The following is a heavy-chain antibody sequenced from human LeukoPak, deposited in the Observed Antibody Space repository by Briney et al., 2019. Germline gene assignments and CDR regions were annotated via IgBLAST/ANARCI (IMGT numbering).Heavy chain of an antibody. D-gene: IGHD2-21*02. CDR2: ITASSDNI. Sequence: PGGSLRLSCVTSGFSFSDYSMNWVRQAPGKGLEWISFITASSDNINYADSVRGRFTISRDNAKNSLSLQMNSLRDDDTAVYYCARGKHRTAWLIDYWGQGTLVIVSS. CDR1: GFSFSDYS. J-gene: IGHJ4*02. CDR3: ARGKHRTAWLIDY. V-gene: IGHV3-48*02.